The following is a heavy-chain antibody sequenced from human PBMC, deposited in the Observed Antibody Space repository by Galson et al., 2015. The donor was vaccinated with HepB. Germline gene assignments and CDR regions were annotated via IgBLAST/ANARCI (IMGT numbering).Heavy chain of an antibody. J-gene: IGHJ4*02. Sequence: SLRLSCAASGFPFRNFGMHWVRQAPGKGLERVAVIWYDDGSNKWYADSVKGRFTISRDNSKNTLYLQMNSLTVEDTAVYYCARGPRLQLERVDYWGQGTLVTVSS. CDR1: GFPFRNFG. V-gene: IGHV3-33*01. CDR3: ARGPRLQLERVDY. CDR2: IWYDDGSNK. D-gene: IGHD1-1*01.